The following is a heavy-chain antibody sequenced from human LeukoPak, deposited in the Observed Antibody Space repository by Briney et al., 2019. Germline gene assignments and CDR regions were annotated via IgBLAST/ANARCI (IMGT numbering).Heavy chain of an antibody. CDR1: GFSFSSYA. J-gene: IGHJ1*01. V-gene: IGHV3-23*01. Sequence: GGSLRLSCAASGFSFSSYAMSWVRQAPGKGLEWVSAISGSGGSTYYADSVKGRFTISRDNSKNSLYLQMNSLRAEDTAVYYCARTKPSPIAAAYFQHWGQGTLVTVSS. CDR3: ARTKPSPIAAAYFQH. CDR2: ISGSGGST. D-gene: IGHD6-13*01.